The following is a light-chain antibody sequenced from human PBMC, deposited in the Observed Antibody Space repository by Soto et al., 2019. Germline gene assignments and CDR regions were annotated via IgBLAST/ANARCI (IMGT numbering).Light chain of an antibody. V-gene: IGKV3-15*01. Sequence: EIVMTQSPATLSVSPGERATLSCRASQSVSINLAWYQQKPGQAPRLLIYGASTRATGIPARFSGSECGTEFTLPISSLQSEDFAVYYCQHYNNWPPWTFGQGNKVEIK. J-gene: IGKJ1*01. CDR1: QSVSIN. CDR2: GAS. CDR3: QHYNNWPPWT.